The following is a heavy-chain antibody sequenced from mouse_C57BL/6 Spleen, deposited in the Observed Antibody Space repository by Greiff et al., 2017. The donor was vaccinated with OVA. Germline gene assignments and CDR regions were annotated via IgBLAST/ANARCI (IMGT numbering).Heavy chain of an antibody. J-gene: IGHJ1*03. V-gene: IGHV1-61*01. CDR2: IYPSDSET. CDR1: GYTFTSYW. Sequence: VQLQQPGAELVRPGSSVKLSCKASGYTFTSYWMDWVKQRPGQGLEWIGNIYPSDSETHYNQKFKDKATLTVDKSSSTAYMQLSSLTSEDSAVYYCARGIGGYFDVWGTGTTVTVSS. CDR3: ARGIGGYFDV. D-gene: IGHD3-1*01.